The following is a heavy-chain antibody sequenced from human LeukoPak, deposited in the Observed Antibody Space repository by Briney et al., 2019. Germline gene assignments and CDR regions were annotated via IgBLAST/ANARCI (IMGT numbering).Heavy chain of an antibody. V-gene: IGHV3-23*01. D-gene: IGHD6-13*01. CDR1: GFIFRNYA. CDR3: AKAAAAPGFDF. CDR2: ISDNGGGT. Sequence: GGSLRLSCVASGFIFRNYAMSWVRQAPGEGLEWVSGISDNGGGTYYADSVKGRFTISRDNSKNTIYLQMNSLRAEDTALYYCAKAAAAPGFDFWGQGTLVTVSS. J-gene: IGHJ4*02.